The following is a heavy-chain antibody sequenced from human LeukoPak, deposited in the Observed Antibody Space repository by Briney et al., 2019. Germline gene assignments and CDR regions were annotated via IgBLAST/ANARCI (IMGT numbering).Heavy chain of an antibody. J-gene: IGHJ4*02. CDR2: INPNSGGT. V-gene: IGHV1-2*02. CDR3: ARDHSSGWYGDY. D-gene: IGHD6-19*01. CDR1: GYTFTGYY. Sequence: ASVKVSCKASGYTFTGYYMHWVRQAPGQELEWMGWINPNSGGTNYAQKFQGRVTMTRDTSISTAYMELSRLRSDDTAVYYCARDHSSGWYGDYWGQGTLVTVSS.